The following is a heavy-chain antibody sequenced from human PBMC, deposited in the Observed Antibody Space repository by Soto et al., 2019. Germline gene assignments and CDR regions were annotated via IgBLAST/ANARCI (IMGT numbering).Heavy chain of an antibody. D-gene: IGHD3-9*01. CDR3: AKEGQYYDILTGYSYYYYMDV. CDR1: GFTFSSYG. Sequence: GGSLRLSCAASGFTFSSYGMHWVRQAPGKGLEWVAVISYDGSNKYYADSVKGRFTISRDNSKNTLYLQMNSLRADDTAVYYCAKEGQYYDILTGYSYYYYMDVWGKGTTVTVSS. V-gene: IGHV3-30*18. CDR2: ISYDGSNK. J-gene: IGHJ6*03.